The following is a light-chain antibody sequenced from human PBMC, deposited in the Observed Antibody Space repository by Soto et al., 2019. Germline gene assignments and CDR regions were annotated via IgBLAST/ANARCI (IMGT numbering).Light chain of an antibody. CDR2: AAS. CDR3: QESYSVPFT. Sequence: DLQMTQSPSLSASVGDRVTITCRASQTIYTFLNWYQLKPGTAPKLLIYAASSLESGGPSSFSGRGSGRTFTLTISGLQPEDFEIYGWQESYSVPFTFGPGTRVDLK. J-gene: IGKJ3*01. V-gene: IGKV1-39*01. CDR1: QTIYTF.